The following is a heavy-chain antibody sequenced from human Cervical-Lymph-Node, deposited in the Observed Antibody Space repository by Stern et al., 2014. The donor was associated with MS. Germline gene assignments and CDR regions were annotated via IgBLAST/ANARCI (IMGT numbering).Heavy chain of an antibody. J-gene: IGHJ4*02. CDR2: INAGNGNT. CDR1: GYTFTSYA. V-gene: IGHV1-3*01. CDR3: ARVRAVAAPFDY. Sequence: QVQLVQSGAEVKKPGASVKVSCKASGYTFTSYAMHWVRQAPGQRLEWMGWINAGNGNTKYSQKFQGRVTIPRYTSASTAYMELSSLRSEDTAVYYCARVRAVAAPFDYWGQGTLVTVSS. D-gene: IGHD6-19*01.